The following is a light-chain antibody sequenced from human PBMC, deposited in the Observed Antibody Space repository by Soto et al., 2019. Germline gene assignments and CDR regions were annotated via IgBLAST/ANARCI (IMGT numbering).Light chain of an antibody. J-gene: IGLJ1*01. V-gene: IGLV2-14*03. CDR1: SSDVGGYNF. Sequence: QSALTQPASVSGSPGQSITISCTGTSSDVGGYNFVSWYQQHPGKVPKLMIFDVNRRPSGVSDRFSGSKSGNTASLTISGLQAEDEGDSDCCSYTSSSTHVFGSGTKLTVL. CDR2: DVN. CDR3: CSYTSSSTHV.